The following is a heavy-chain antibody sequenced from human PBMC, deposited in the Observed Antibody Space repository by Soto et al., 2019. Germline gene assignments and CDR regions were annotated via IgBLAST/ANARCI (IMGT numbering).Heavy chain of an antibody. Sequence: EVQLVESGEGLVQPGGSLRLSCAASGFTFSSYWMHWVRQAPGKGLVWVSRINSDGSSTSYADSVKGRFTISRDNAKNTLYLQMNSLRAEDTAVYYCARDTVVTPGYYGMDVWGQGTTVTVSS. CDR1: GFTFSSYW. V-gene: IGHV3-74*01. CDR3: ARDTVVTPGYYGMDV. CDR2: INSDGSST. D-gene: IGHD2-21*02. J-gene: IGHJ6*02.